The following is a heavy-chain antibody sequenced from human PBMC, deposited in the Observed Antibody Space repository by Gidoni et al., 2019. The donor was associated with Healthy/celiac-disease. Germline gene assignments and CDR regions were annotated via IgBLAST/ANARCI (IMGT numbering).Heavy chain of an antibody. J-gene: IGHJ3*02. V-gene: IGHV3-30*01. CDR2: ISYDGSNK. D-gene: IGHD3-22*01. Sequence: QVQLVESGGGVVQPGRSLRLSCAASGFTFSIYAMLLVRQATGKGLEWVAVISYDGSNKYYADSVKGRFTISRYNSKNTLYLQMNSLRAEDTAVYYCARGSMIDGAFDIWGQGTMVTVSS. CDR3: ARGSMIDGAFDI. CDR1: GFTFSIYA.